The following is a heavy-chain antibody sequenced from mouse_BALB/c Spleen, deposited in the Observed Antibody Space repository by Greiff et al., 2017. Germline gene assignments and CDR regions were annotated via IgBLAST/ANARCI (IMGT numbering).Heavy chain of an antibody. D-gene: IGHD1-1*01. V-gene: IGHV5-12-1*01. J-gene: IGHJ4*01. CDR2: ISSGGGST. Sequence: EVMLVESGGGLVKPGGSLKLSCAASGFAFSSYDMSWVRQTPEKRLEWVAYISSGGGSTYYPDTVKGRFTISRDNAKNTLYLQMSSLKSEDTAMYYCARHTLYGSSCRYAMDYWGQGTSVTVSS. CDR3: ARHTLYGSSCRYAMDY. CDR1: GFAFSSYD.